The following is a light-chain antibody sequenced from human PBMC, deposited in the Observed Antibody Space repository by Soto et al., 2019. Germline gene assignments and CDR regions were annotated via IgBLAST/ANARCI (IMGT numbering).Light chain of an antibody. CDR2: AAS. V-gene: IGKV1-9*01. Sequence: DIQLTQSPSFLSASVGDRVTITCRASQGISFYLAWYQQKAGKAPKLLIYAASTLQSGVPSRFSGSGSGTEFTLTISSLQPEDFATYYCQQLNSFPYTFGQGTKLEIK. CDR1: QGISFY. J-gene: IGKJ2*01. CDR3: QQLNSFPYT.